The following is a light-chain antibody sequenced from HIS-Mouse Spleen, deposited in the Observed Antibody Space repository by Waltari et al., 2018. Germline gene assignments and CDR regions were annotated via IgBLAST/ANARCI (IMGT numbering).Light chain of an antibody. CDR3: QQYNSYWLT. V-gene: IGKV1-5*03. CDR1: QSISSW. Sequence: DIQMTQSPSTLSASVGDRVNITCRASQSISSWLAWYQQKPGKAPKLLIYKASSLESGVPSRFSGSGSGTEFTLTISSLQPDDFATYYCQQYNSYWLTFGGGTKVEIK. CDR2: KAS. J-gene: IGKJ4*01.